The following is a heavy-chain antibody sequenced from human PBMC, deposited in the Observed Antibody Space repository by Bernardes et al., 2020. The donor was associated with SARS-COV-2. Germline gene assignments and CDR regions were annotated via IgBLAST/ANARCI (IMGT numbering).Heavy chain of an antibody. V-gene: IGHV4-34*01. Sequence: SETLPLTCAVYGGSFSGYYWSWIRQPPGKGLEWIGEINHSGSTNYNPSLKSRVTISVDTSKNQFSLKLSSVTAADTAVYYCASRSGWPRYYGMDVWGQGTTVTVSS. CDR2: INHSGST. D-gene: IGHD6-19*01. CDR3: ASRSGWPRYYGMDV. CDR1: GGSFSGYY. J-gene: IGHJ6*02.